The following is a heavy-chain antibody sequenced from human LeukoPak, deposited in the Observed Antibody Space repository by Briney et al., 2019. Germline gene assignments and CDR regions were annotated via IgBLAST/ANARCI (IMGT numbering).Heavy chain of an antibody. Sequence: GGSLRLSCAASGFTFSSYAMSWVRQAPGKGLEWVSAISGSGGSTYYADSVKGRFTISRDNSKNTLYLQMNSLRAEDTAVYYCAKDRVPYRSGGSCCSADYWGQGTLVTVSS. CDR3: AKDRVPYRSGGSCCSADY. J-gene: IGHJ4*02. CDR1: GFTFSSYA. CDR2: ISGSGGST. V-gene: IGHV3-23*01. D-gene: IGHD2-15*01.